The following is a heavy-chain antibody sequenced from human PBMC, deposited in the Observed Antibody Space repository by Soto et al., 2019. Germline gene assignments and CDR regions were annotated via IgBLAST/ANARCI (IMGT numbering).Heavy chain of an antibody. CDR1: GFPFSTYA. J-gene: IGHJ6*02. CDR3: ARLPYCGGDCDPPFYYSIDV. V-gene: IGHV3-30-3*01. D-gene: IGHD2-21*02. Sequence: PGGSLRLSCPASGFPFSTYAMPWVRRAPGKGLEWVAVISYGGGNKYYADSVKGRFSISRDNSQNTLYLQMNSLRREDTVVDYAARLPYCGGDCDPPFYYSIDVWGQGTTVTVSS. CDR2: ISYGGGNK.